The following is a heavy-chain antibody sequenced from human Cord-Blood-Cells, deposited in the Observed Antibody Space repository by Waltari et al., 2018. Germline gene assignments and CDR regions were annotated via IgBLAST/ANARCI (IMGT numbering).Heavy chain of an antibody. J-gene: IGHJ4*02. D-gene: IGHD6-19*01. CDR3: ARGGIAVAGFDY. Sequence: QVQLQQWGAGLLKPSETLSLTCPVYGGSFSGYSWSWIRQPPGKGLEWIGEINHSGSTNYNPSLKSRVTISVDTSKNQFSLKLSSVTAADTAVYYCARGGIAVAGFDYWGQGTLVTVSS. CDR1: GGSFSGYS. V-gene: IGHV4-34*01. CDR2: INHSGST.